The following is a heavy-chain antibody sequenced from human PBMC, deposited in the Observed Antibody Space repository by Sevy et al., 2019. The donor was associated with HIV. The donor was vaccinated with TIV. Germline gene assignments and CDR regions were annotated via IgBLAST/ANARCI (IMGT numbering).Heavy chain of an antibody. CDR3: ARDEYSYASGFDY. D-gene: IGHD5-18*01. J-gene: IGHJ4*02. V-gene: IGHV3-21*01. Sequence: LGGSLRLSCAASGFTFSSYIMNWVRQAPGMGLEWVSSISSGGDYIYYTNSVKGRFTISRDNAKNSLYLHMNSLRAEDTAVYYCARDEYSYASGFDYWGQGTLVTVSS. CDR1: GFTFSSYI. CDR2: ISSGGDYI.